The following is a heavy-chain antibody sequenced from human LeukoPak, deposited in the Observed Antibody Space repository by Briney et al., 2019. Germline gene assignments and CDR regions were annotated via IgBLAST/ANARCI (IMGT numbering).Heavy chain of an antibody. V-gene: IGHV3-33*01. CDR3: ARGRHYDFWSGYLPDH. Sequence: QAGGSLRLSCAASGFTFSSYGMHWVRQAPGKGLEWVAVIWYDGSNKYYADSVKGRFTISRDNSKNTLYLQMNSLRAEDTAVYYCARGRHYDFWSGYLPDHWGQGTLVTVSS. D-gene: IGHD3-3*01. CDR1: GFTFSSYG. J-gene: IGHJ4*02. CDR2: IWYDGSNK.